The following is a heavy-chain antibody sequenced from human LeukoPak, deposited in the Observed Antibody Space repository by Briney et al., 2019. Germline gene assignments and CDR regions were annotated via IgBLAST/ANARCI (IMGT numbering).Heavy chain of an antibody. J-gene: IGHJ6*02. CDR2: MNPNSGNT. Sequence: ASVKVSCKASGYTFTSYDINWVRQATGQGLEWMGWMNPNSGNTGYAQKFQGRVTMTRNTSISTAYMELSSLRSEDTAVYYCARVLSGSYYGDYYYGMDVWGQGTTVTVSS. CDR3: ARVLSGSYYGDYYYGMDV. D-gene: IGHD1-26*01. V-gene: IGHV1-8*01. CDR1: GYTFTSYD.